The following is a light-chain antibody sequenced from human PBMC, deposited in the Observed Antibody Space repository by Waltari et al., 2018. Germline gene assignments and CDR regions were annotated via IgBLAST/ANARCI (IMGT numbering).Light chain of an antibody. Sequence: QSALTQPPSASGSPGQSVAISCTGARSDVGGYNYVSWYQQHPGKAPKLLFYEVTKRPSGVPDRFSGSKSGNPASLTVSGLQAEDEADYYCSSYAGSNNLVFGGGTKLTVL. J-gene: IGLJ2*01. CDR3: SSYAGSNNLV. CDR2: EVT. V-gene: IGLV2-8*01. CDR1: RSDVGGYNY.